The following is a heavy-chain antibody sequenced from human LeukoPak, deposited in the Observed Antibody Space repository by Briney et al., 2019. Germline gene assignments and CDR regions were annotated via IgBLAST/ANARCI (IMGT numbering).Heavy chain of an antibody. Sequence: SETLSLTCAVYGGSFSGYYWSWIRQPPGKGLEWIGEINHSGSTNYNPSLKSRVTISVDTSKNQFSLKLSSVTAADTAVYYCARGPCSSYAFDYWGQGTLVTVSS. CDR3: ARGPCSSYAFDY. J-gene: IGHJ4*02. CDR1: GGSFSGYY. V-gene: IGHV4-34*01. CDR2: INHSGST. D-gene: IGHD2-15*01.